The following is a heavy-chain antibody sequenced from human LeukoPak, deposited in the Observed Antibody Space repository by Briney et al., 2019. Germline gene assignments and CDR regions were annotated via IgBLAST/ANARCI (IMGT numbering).Heavy chain of an antibody. D-gene: IGHD2-2*01. V-gene: IGHV3-30*04. CDR3: AKDIVVVPAARGYYYYYGMDV. J-gene: IGHJ6*04. Sequence: GSLRLSCAASGFTFSSYAMHWVRQAPGKGLEWVAVISYDGSNKYYADSVKGRFTISRDNSKNTLYLQMNSLRAEDTAVYYCAKDIVVVPAARGYYYYYGMDVWGKGTTVTVSS. CDR2: ISYDGSNK. CDR1: GFTFSSYA.